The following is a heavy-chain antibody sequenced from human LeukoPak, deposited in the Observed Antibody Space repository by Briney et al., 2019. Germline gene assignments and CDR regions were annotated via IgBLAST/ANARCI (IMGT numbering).Heavy chain of an antibody. Sequence: PGGSLRLSCAASGFTFSSSAMSWVRQAPGKGLEWVSAISASGGSTDYADSVKGRFTIPRDNSKNTLYLQMNRLRAEDTAEYYCAKGSGTFDYWGQGTLVTVSS. J-gene: IGHJ4*02. CDR1: GFTFSSSA. V-gene: IGHV3-23*01. CDR2: ISASGGST. CDR3: AKGSGTFDY.